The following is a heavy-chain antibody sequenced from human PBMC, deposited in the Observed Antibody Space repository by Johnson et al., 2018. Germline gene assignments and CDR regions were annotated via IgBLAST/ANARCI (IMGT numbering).Heavy chain of an antibody. CDR1: GYTFTSHD. V-gene: IGHV1-8*01. D-gene: IGHD4-17*01. CDR3: ARAGSYGDYYMDV. J-gene: IGHJ6*03. Sequence: QVQLVESGAEVKKPGASVKVSCKASGYTFTSHDINWVRQATGQGLEWMGWMNLNSGKTGYTQKFQGRVTMTRNTSISTAYMELSSLRSEDTAVYYFARAGSYGDYYMDVWGKGTTVTVSS. CDR2: MNLNSGKT.